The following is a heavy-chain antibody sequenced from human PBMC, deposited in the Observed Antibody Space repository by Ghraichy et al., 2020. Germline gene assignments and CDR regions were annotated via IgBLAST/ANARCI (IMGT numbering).Heavy chain of an antibody. CDR3: AREGFSGYHAH. J-gene: IGHJ4*02. CDR1: GLTFSGFG. CDR2: ISSDSGTI. D-gene: IGHD5-12*01. V-gene: IGHV3-48*02. Sequence: GGSLRLSCAASGLTFSGFGLNWVRQAPGKRPEWVSYISSDSGTIYYADSVKGRFTISRDNAKNSVYLQMNSLRDEDTAVYYCAREGFSGYHAHWGQGTLVTVSS.